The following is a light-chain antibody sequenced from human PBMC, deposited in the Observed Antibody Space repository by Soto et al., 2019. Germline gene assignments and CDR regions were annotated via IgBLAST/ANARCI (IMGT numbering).Light chain of an antibody. Sequence: DIQLTQSPSFLSASVGDRVTITCRASQGISVYLAWYQQKPGKAPKLLIYAASTLQSGVPSRFSGSGSGTEFTLTIXXLXPEDXAXXXXQXLNSYPFTFGPGTKVDIK. CDR3: QXLNSYPFT. V-gene: IGKV1-9*01. CDR1: QGISVY. CDR2: AAS. J-gene: IGKJ3*01.